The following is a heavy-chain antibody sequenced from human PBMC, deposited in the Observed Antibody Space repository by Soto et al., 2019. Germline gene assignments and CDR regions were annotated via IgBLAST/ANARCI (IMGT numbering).Heavy chain of an antibody. V-gene: IGHV3-30*18. CDR1: GFTFSSYG. D-gene: IGHD6-13*01. Sequence: GGSLRLSCAASGFTFSSYGMHWVRQAPGKGLEWVAVISYDGSNKYYADSVKGRFTISRDNSKNTLYLQMNSLRAEDTAVYYCANGPPYSSSWYSSQPFDYWGQGTLVTVSS. CDR3: ANGPPYSSSWYSSQPFDY. J-gene: IGHJ4*02. CDR2: ISYDGSNK.